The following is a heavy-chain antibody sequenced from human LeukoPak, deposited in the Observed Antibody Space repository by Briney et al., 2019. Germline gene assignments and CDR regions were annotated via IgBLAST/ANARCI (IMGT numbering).Heavy chain of an antibody. CDR1: GGSISSYY. D-gene: IGHD3-10*01. Sequence: SETLSLTCTVSGGSISSYYWSWIRQPPGKGLEWIGYIYYSGSTNYNPSLKSRVTISVDTSKNQFSLKLSSVTAADTAVYYCAREWAPITMVRGVIFWFDPWGQGALVTVSS. CDR3: AREWAPITMVRGVIFWFDP. J-gene: IGHJ5*02. V-gene: IGHV4-59*12. CDR2: IYYSGST.